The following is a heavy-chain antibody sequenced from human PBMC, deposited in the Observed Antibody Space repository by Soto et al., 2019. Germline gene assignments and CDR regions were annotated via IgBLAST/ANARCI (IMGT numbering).Heavy chain of an antibody. J-gene: IGHJ6*02. V-gene: IGHV2-5*01. CDR3: ARTTQWPDYYYYGMDV. CDR2: IYWNDDK. Sequence: QITLKESGPTLVKPTQTLTLTCTFSGFSLSTSGVGVGWIRQLPGKAVEWLALIYWNDDKRYSPSLKSRLTITNDTSKNQVVLTMTNIDPLDTATYYCARTTQWPDYYYYGMDVWGQGTTVTVSS. CDR1: GFSLSTSGVG. D-gene: IGHD1-1*01.